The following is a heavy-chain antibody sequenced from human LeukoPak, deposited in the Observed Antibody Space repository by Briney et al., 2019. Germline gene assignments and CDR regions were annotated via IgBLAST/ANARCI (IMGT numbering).Heavy chain of an antibody. Sequence: GGSLRLSYAASGFTFSSYAMSWVRQAPGKGLEWVSAISGSGGSTYYADSVKGRFTISRDNSKNTLYLQMNSLRAEDTAVYYCAKANYDILTGPSDYWGQGTLVTVSS. CDR3: AKANYDILTGPSDY. V-gene: IGHV3-23*01. J-gene: IGHJ4*02. CDR1: GFTFSSYA. CDR2: ISGSGGST. D-gene: IGHD3-9*01.